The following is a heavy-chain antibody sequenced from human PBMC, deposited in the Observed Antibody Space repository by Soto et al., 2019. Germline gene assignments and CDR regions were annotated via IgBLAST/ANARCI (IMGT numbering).Heavy chain of an antibody. Sequence: EVQLVESGGGLVKPGGSLRLSCAASGFTFSSYSMNWVRQAPGKGLEWVSSISSSSSYIYYADSVKGRFTISRDNAKNSLYLQKNSLRAEDTAVYYCARDRGSTSRHYYYYYMDVWGKGTTVTVSS. J-gene: IGHJ6*03. CDR1: GFTFSSYS. V-gene: IGHV3-21*01. D-gene: IGHD2-2*01. CDR3: ARDRGSTSRHYYYYYMDV. CDR2: ISSSSSYI.